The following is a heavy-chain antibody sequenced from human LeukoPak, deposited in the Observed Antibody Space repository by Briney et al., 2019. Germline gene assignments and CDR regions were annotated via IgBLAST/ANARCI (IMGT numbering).Heavy chain of an antibody. J-gene: IGHJ4*02. Sequence: GGSLRLSCAASGFTVSSNYMSWVRQAPGKGLKWVSVTYSNGRTYYADSVKGRFTISRDISKNTLYLQMNSLRAEDTAVYYCARRAGAYSHPYDYWGQGTLVTVSS. CDR1: GFTVSSNY. CDR2: TYSNGRT. D-gene: IGHD4/OR15-4a*01. V-gene: IGHV3-53*01. CDR3: ARRAGAYSHPYDY.